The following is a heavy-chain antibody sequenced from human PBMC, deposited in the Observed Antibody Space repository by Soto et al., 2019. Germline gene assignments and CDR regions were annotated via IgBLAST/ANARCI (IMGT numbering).Heavy chain of an antibody. Sequence: QVQLVQSGAEVKKPGASVTVSCKASGYTFTSYGISWVRQAPGQGLEGMGWTSAYNGHTNYAQKLQGRGTMTTDTSTSTAYMELRSLRSDDTAVYYCVREGARIRDYYCDHWGQGTLVTVSS. J-gene: IGHJ4*02. V-gene: IGHV1-18*04. D-gene: IGHD2-15*01. CDR1: GYTFTSYG. CDR3: VREGARIRDYYCDH. CDR2: TSAYNGHT.